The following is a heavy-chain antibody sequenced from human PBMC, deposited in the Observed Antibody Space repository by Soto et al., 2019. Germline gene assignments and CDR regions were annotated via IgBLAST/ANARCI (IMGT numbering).Heavy chain of an antibody. V-gene: IGHV3-7*01. J-gene: IGHJ4*02. D-gene: IGHD1-26*01. CDR3: ARDRRSGSYYNY. Sequence: LRLSCAASGFTFSSYWMSWVRQAPGKGLEWVANIKQDGSEKYYVDSVKGRFTISRDNAKNSLYLQMNSLRAEDTAVYYCARDRRSGSYYNYWGQGXLVTVYS. CDR1: GFTFSSYW. CDR2: IKQDGSEK.